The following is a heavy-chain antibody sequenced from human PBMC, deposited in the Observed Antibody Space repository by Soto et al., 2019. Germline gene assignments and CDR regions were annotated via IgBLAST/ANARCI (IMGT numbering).Heavy chain of an antibody. Sequence: VQLVESGGGVVQPERSLRLSCAASGFIFSNYGMHWVRQAPGKGLEWVSAISGSGGSTYYADSVKGRFTISRDNSKNTLYLQMNSLRAEDTALYYCAKDLGYQLPYGTTNYAMDVWGQGTTVTVSS. CDR1: GFIFSNYG. CDR3: AKDLGYQLPYGTTNYAMDV. D-gene: IGHD2-2*01. CDR2: ISGSGGST. V-gene: IGHV3-23*04. J-gene: IGHJ6*02.